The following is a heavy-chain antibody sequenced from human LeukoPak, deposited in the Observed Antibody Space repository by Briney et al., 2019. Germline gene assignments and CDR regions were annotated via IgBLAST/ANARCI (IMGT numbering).Heavy chain of an antibody. CDR2: INPNSGGT. J-gene: IGHJ4*02. D-gene: IGHD3-22*01. Sequence: GASVKVSCKASGYIFTGFYIHWVRQAPGQGLEWVGWINPNSGGTIYAQKFQGRVTMTRDTSINTVYMELQRLRSDDTAVYYCARDSVGYYDSSGPPGKDYWGQGTLVTVSS. V-gene: IGHV1-2*02. CDR3: ARDSVGYYDSSGPPGKDY. CDR1: GYIFTGFY.